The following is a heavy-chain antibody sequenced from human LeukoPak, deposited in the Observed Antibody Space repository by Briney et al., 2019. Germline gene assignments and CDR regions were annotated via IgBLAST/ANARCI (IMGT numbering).Heavy chain of an antibody. CDR1: GFTFSTYG. CDR2: ISGSGGST. Sequence: SGGSLRLSCAASGFTFSTYGMSWVRQAPGKGLQWVSAISGSGGSTHYADSVKGRFTISRDNSKNTLYLQMNSLRAEDTAVYYCAKSSSWYSYDAFDIWGQGTMVTVSS. J-gene: IGHJ3*02. V-gene: IGHV3-23*01. CDR3: AKSSSWYSYDAFDI. D-gene: IGHD6-13*01.